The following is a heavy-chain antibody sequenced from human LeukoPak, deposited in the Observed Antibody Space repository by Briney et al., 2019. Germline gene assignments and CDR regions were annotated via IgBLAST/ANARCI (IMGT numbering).Heavy chain of an antibody. J-gene: IGHJ5*02. V-gene: IGHV1-2*02. CDR2: INPNSGGT. D-gene: IGHD5-12*01. CDR3: ARESPIVATFNWFDP. Sequence: GASVKVSCKASGYTFTGYYMHWVRQAPGQRLEWMGWINPNSGGTNYAQKFQGRVTMTRDTSISTAYMELSRLRSDDTAVYYCARESPIVATFNWFDPWGQGTLVTVSS. CDR1: GYTFTGYY.